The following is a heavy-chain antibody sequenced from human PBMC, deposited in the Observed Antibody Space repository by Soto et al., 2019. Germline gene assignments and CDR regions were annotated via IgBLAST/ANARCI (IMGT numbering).Heavy chain of an antibody. V-gene: IGHV3-23*01. CDR2: ISGSGGST. D-gene: IGHD3-22*01. CDR1: GFPFSSYA. J-gene: IGHJ5*02. CDR3: AKAYYYDSSGYYPDWFDP. Sequence: EVQLLESGGGLVQPGGSLRLSCAASGFPFSSYAMSWVRQAPGKGLEWVSAISGSGGSTYYADSVKGRFTISRDNSKNTRYLQMNRLIAEDTTVYYCAKAYYYDSSGYYPDWFDPLGQGTLVTVSS.